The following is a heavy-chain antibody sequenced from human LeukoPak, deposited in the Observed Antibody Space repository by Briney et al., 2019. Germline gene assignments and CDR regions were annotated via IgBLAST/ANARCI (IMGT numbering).Heavy chain of an antibody. CDR1: GGSISSGDYY. V-gene: IGHV4-30-4*01. Sequence: PSQTLSLACSVSGGSISSGDYYWSWIRQPPGKGLEWIGYIYYSGSTYYNPSLKSRVTISVDTSKNQFSLQLSSVTAADTAVYYCARDTQYGGLDYWGQGTLVTVSS. D-gene: IGHD4-23*01. CDR2: IYYSGST. CDR3: ARDTQYGGLDY. J-gene: IGHJ4*02.